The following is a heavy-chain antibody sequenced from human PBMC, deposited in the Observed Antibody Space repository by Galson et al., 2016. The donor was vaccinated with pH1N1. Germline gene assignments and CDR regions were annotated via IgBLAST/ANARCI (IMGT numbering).Heavy chain of an antibody. CDR3: TTQDKNWFDP. CDR1: GYIFTDHY. V-gene: IGHV1-2*02. Sequence: SVKVSCKASGYIFTDHYIHWVRQAPGQGLEWMGWINPNSGGTKYAQKLQGRVTMTRDTAISTVYMDLKSLKFDDPAVYYCTTQDKNWFDPWGQGTLVSVSS. J-gene: IGHJ5*02. CDR2: INPNSGGT.